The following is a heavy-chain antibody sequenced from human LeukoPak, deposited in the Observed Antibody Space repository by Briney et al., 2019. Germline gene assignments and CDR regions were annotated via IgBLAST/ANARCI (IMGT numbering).Heavy chain of an antibody. D-gene: IGHD2-15*01. Sequence: PGGSLRLSCAASGFTFSSYWMHWVRQAPGKGLVWVSRINSDGSSTSYADSVKGRFTISRDNAKNTLYLQMNSLRAEDTAVYYCARGGSGGSWLQDSGSDYWGQGTLVTVSS. J-gene: IGHJ4*02. V-gene: IGHV3-74*01. CDR1: GFTFSSYW. CDR3: ARGGSGGSWLQDSGSDY. CDR2: INSDGSST.